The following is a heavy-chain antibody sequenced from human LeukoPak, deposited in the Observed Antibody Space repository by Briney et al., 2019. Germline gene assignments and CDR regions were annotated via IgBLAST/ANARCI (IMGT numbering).Heavy chain of an antibody. CDR1: GYTFTGYY. D-gene: IGHD3-22*01. Sequence: ASVKVSCKASGYTFTGYYMHWVRQAPGQGLEWMGWINPNSGGTNYAQKFQGRVTMTRDTSISTAYMELSSLRSDDTAVYYCARDHKIVVVNAFDIWGQGTMVTVSS. CDR2: INPNSGGT. V-gene: IGHV1-2*02. J-gene: IGHJ3*02. CDR3: ARDHKIVVVNAFDI.